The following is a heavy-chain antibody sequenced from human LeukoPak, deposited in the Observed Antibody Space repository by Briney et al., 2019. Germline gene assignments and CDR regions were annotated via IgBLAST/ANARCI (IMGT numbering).Heavy chain of an antibody. Sequence: GGSLRLSCATSKFNFNTYGMSWVRQAPGKGLEWVSSISGSGGSTQYADSVQGRFTISKDNSKNTLYLQMNSLRAEDTAVYYCAKDPNGDYIGTFDIWGQGTMVTVSS. D-gene: IGHD4-17*01. CDR2: ISGSGGST. CDR1: KFNFNTYG. V-gene: IGHV3-23*01. J-gene: IGHJ3*02. CDR3: AKDPNGDYIGTFDI.